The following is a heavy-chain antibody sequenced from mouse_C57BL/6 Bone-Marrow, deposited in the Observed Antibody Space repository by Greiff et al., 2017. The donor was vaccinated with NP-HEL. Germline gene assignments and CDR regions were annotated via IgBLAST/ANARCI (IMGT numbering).Heavy chain of an antibody. CDR2: IWSGGST. CDR3: ARNPKLGQGWYFDV. V-gene: IGHV2-2*01. CDR1: GFSLTSYG. J-gene: IGHJ1*03. Sequence: VHLVESGPGLVQPSQSLSITCTVSGFSLTSYGVHWVRQSPGKGLEWLGVIWSGGSTDYNAAFISRLSISKDNSKSQVFFKMNSLQADDTAIYYCARNPKLGQGWYFDVWGTGTTVTVSS. D-gene: IGHD4-1*01.